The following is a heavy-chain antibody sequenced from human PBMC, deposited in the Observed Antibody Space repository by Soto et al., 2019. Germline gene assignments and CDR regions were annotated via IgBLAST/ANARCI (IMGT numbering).Heavy chain of an antibody. J-gene: IGHJ3*02. D-gene: IGHD2-2*02. CDR3: ARGIPIDAFDI. CDR2: IYYSGST. V-gene: IGHV4-39*01. CDR1: GGSISSSSYY. Sequence: QLQLQESGPGLVKPSETLSLTCTVSGGSISSSSYYWGWIRQPPGKGLEGIGSIYYSGSTYYNPSLKSRVTISVDTSKNQFSLKLSSVTAADTAVYYCARGIPIDAFDIWGQGTMVTVSS.